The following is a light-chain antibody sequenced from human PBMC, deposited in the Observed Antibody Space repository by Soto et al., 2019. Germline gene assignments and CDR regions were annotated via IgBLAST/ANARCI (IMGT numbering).Light chain of an antibody. Sequence: DIQMTQSPSTLSASVRDRVTITCLASQSISSWLGWYQQKPGKAPKLLIYDASSLECGVPSRFSGSGSGTEFTLTISSLQPDDFATYYCQQYNSPVTFGQGTKVDI. CDR3: QQYNSPVT. CDR2: DAS. CDR1: QSISSW. V-gene: IGKV1-5*01. J-gene: IGKJ1*01.